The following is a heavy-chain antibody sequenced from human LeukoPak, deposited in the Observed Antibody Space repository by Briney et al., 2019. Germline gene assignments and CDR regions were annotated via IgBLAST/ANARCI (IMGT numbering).Heavy chain of an antibody. V-gene: IGHV1-69*05. CDR2: IIPIFGTA. Sequence: SVKLSCKASGGTFSSYAISWVRQAPGQGLEWMEGIIPIFGTANYAQKFQGRVTITTDESTSTAYMELSSLRSEDTAVYYCARGGDGYNYRDAFDIWGQGTMVIVSS. CDR1: GGTFSSYA. CDR3: ARGGDGYNYRDAFDI. D-gene: IGHD5-24*01. J-gene: IGHJ3*02.